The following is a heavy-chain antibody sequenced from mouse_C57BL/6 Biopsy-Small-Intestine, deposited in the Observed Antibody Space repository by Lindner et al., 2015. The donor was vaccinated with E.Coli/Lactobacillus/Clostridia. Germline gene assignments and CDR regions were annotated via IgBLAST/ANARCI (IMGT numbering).Heavy chain of an antibody. V-gene: IGHV1-81*01. J-gene: IGHJ4*01. CDR1: GYTFTSYG. D-gene: IGHD4-1*01. Sequence: VQLQESGAELARPGASVKLSCKASGYTFTSYGISWVKQRTGQGLEWIGEIYPRSGNTKYNEKFKGKATLTVDTSSSTAYMELHSLTSEDSAVYFCARRGTNWSYAMDYWGQGTSVTVSS. CDR2: IYPRSGNT. CDR3: ARRGTNWSYAMDY.